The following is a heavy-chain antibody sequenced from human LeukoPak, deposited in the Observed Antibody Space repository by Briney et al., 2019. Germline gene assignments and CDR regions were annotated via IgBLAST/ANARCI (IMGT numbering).Heavy chain of an antibody. J-gene: IGHJ4*02. CDR2: IWYDGSNK. V-gene: IGHV3-33*01. CDR1: GFTFSSYG. D-gene: IGHD6-13*01. Sequence: PGGSLRLSCAASGFTFSSYGMHWVRQAPGMGLEWVAVIWYDGSNKYYADSVKGRFTISRDNSKNTLYLQMNSLRAEDTAVYYCAREVYSSSWSTDYWGQGTLVTVSS. CDR3: AREVYSSSWSTDY.